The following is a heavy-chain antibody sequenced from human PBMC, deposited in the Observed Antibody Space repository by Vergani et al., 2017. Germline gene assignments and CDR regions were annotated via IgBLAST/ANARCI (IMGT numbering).Heavy chain of an antibody. Sequence: QVQLVESGGGVVQPGRSLRLSCAASGFTFSSYGMHWVRQAPGKGLEWVAVIWYDGSNKYYADSVKGRFPISRDNSKNTLYLQMNSLRAEDTAVYYCARDLIAVAALDYWGQGTLVTVSS. D-gene: IGHD6-19*01. CDR1: GFTFSSYG. J-gene: IGHJ4*02. CDR2: IWYDGSNK. CDR3: ARDLIAVAALDY. V-gene: IGHV3-33*01.